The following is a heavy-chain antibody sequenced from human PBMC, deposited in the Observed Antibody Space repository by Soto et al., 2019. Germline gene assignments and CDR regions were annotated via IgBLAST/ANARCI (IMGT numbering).Heavy chain of an antibody. J-gene: IGHJ6*02. CDR3: ARGKQLRNYYYYYGMDV. CDR1: GGSFSGYY. V-gene: IGHV4-34*01. D-gene: IGHD6-6*01. CDR2: INHSGST. Sequence: SETLSLTCAVYGGSFSGYYWSWIRQPPGKGLEWIGEINHSGSTNYNPSLKSRVTISVDTSKNQFSLKLSSVTAADTAVYYCARGKQLRNYYYYYGMDVWGQGTTVTSP.